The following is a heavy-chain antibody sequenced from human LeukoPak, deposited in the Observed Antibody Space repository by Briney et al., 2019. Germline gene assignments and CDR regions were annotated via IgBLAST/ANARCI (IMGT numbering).Heavy chain of an antibody. D-gene: IGHD3-10*01. Sequence: PSETLSLTCAVYGGSFSGYHWSWIRQPPGKGLEWIGEINHNGSTNYNPSLKSRVTISVDTSKNQFSLKLSSVTAADTAVYYCARGSMVRGVISAFDIWGQGTMVTVSS. CDR2: INHNGST. CDR3: ARGSMVRGVISAFDI. V-gene: IGHV4-34*01. J-gene: IGHJ3*02. CDR1: GGSFSGYH.